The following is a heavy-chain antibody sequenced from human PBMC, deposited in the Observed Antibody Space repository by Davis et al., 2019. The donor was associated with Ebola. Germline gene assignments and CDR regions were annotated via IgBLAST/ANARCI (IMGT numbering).Heavy chain of an antibody. CDR1: GFTFSSYS. D-gene: IGHD2-15*01. CDR3: ARDLVVVVAATHGHYYGMDV. Sequence: GESLKISCAASGFTFSSYSMNWVRQAPGKGLEWVSSISSSSSYIYYTDSVKGRFNISRDNAKNSLYLQMNSLRAEDTAVYYCARDLVVVVAATHGHYYGMDVWGKGTTVTVSS. J-gene: IGHJ6*04. V-gene: IGHV3-21*01. CDR2: ISSSSSYI.